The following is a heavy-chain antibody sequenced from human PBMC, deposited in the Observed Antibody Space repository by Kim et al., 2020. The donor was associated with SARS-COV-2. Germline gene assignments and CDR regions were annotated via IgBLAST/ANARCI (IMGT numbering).Heavy chain of an antibody. D-gene: IGHD2-15*01. CDR3: AKPVAAPYAFDI. Sequence: GGSLRLSCAASGFTFSSYAMHWVRQAPGKGLEWVAVIWYDGSNKYYADSVKGRFTISRDNSKNTLYLQMNSLRAEDTAVYYCAKPVAAPYAFDIWGQGTMVTVSS. V-gene: IGHV3-33*06. CDR1: GFTFSSYA. J-gene: IGHJ3*02. CDR2: IWYDGSNK.